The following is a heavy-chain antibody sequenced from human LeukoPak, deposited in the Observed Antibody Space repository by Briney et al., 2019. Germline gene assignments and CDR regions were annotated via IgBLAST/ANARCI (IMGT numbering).Heavy chain of an antibody. Sequence: ASVKVSCKASGYTFTNHGITWVRQAPGQGLEWMGWISTYKDNTKYAQKFQGRVTMTTDTSTSTAYMELRNLRSDDTAVYYCAGGGGWENGDYEGRWFDPWGQGTLVTVSS. CDR1: GYTFTNHG. D-gene: IGHD4-17*01. CDR3: AGGGGWENGDYEGRWFDP. V-gene: IGHV1-18*01. CDR2: ISTYKDNT. J-gene: IGHJ5*02.